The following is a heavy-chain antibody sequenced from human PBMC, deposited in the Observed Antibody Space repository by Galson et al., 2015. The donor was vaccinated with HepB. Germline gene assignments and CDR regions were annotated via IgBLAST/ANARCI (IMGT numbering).Heavy chain of an antibody. CDR2: IWFDGSNG. D-gene: IGHD3-22*01. J-gene: IGHJ1*01. Sequence: LRLSCAASGFIFSDFGIHWVRQAPGKGLEWVAVIWFDGSNGNYAESVKGRFSVSRDSMKNVMYLEMNNLRGEDTAVYYCARDATSGHYNVQHWGQGTLVTVSS. CDR3: ARDATSGHYNVQH. CDR1: GFIFSDFG. V-gene: IGHV3-33*01.